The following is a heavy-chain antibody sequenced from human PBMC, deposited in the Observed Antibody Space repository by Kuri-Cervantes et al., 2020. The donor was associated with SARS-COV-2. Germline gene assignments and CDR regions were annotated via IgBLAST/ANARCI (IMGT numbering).Heavy chain of an antibody. CDR3: AREWAYIAAAALETDY. Sequence: SETLSLTCAVYGGSFSGYYWSWIRQPPGKGLEWIGEINHSGSTNYNPSLKSRVTMSVDTSKNQFSLKLSSVTAADTAVYYCAREWAYIAAAALETDYWGQGTLVTVSS. CDR2: INHSGST. D-gene: IGHD6-13*01. J-gene: IGHJ4*02. V-gene: IGHV4-34*01. CDR1: GGSFSGYY.